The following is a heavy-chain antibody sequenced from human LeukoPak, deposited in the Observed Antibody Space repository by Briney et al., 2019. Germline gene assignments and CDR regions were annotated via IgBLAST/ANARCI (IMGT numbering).Heavy chain of an antibody. J-gene: IGHJ4*02. CDR3: ARASGGSKT. CDR1: GFTFSSYA. CDR2: ISGSGSNT. D-gene: IGHD3-10*01. Sequence: GGSLRLSCAASGFTFSSYAMSWVRQAPGKGLEWVSGISGSGSNTYYADSVKGRFTISRDNSKTTLYLQMNSLRAEDTAVYYCARASGGSKTWGQGTLVTVSS. V-gene: IGHV3-23*01.